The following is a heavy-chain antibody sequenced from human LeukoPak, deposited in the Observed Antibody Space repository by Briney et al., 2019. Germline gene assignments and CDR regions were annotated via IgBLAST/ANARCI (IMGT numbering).Heavy chain of an antibody. CDR1: GYTLGRNYY. D-gene: IGHD3-16*01. CDR3: ARYDSRGSASTKFDY. V-gene: IGHV4-38-2*01. J-gene: IGHJ4*02. CDR2: IYGRGST. Sequence: PSETLSLTCAVSGYTLGRNYYWGWIRQPPGKGLEWIGRIYGRGSTSYNPSLMNRVTMSVDTSRNHFSLQLTSVTAADTAVYYCARYDSRGSASTKFDYWAPGILVTISS.